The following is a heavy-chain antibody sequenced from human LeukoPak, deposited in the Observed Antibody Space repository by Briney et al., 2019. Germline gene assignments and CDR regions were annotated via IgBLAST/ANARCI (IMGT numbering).Heavy chain of an antibody. CDR2: ISSSNYI. D-gene: IGHD2-15*01. V-gene: IGHV3-69-1*02. Sequence: GGSLRLSCAVSGFTVSSNYMSWVRQAPGKRLEWVSSISSSNYISYAESVKGRFTVSRVNAKSSLYLQMNSLRAGDTATYYCARALQGSYAMDAWGQGATVIVSS. CDR3: ARALQGSYAMDA. J-gene: IGHJ6*02. CDR1: GFTVSSNY.